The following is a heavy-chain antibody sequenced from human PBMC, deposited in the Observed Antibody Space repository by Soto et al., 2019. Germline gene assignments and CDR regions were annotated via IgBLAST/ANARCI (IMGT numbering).Heavy chain of an antibody. CDR2: ISGSGDAT. J-gene: IGHJ6*02. D-gene: IGHD2-2*01. Sequence: EVQLLESGGGLVQPGGSLRLSCVASGFTFTYYSMSWVRQAPGKGLEWVSDISGSGDATYHADSVKGRFTISRDNFKNPLNLLMNNLRAVYSGAKSYANRVSAAPHYDYYEMDVWSQGTTVTVS. CDR3: ANRVSAAPHYDYYEMDV. V-gene: IGHV3-23*01. CDR1: GFTFTYYS.